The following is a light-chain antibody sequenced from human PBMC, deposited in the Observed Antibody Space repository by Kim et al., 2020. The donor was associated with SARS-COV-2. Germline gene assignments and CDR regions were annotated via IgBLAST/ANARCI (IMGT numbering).Light chain of an antibody. CDR3: QLCGSSAVYT. V-gene: IGKV3-20*01. CDR2: GTS. Sequence: PGERATVSCRASQAVDTASVAWYQQRPGQAPRLLIYGTSSRATGIPDRFSGSGSGADFTLRINILEPEDFAVYYCQLCGSSAVYTFGPGTML. CDR1: QAVDTAS. J-gene: IGKJ2*01.